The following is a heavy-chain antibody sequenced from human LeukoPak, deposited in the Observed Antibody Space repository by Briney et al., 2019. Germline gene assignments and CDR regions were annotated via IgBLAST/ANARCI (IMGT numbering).Heavy chain of an antibody. CDR3: ARTNSGYDSFDY. CDR1: GFTFSDYC. J-gene: IGHJ4*02. D-gene: IGHD5-12*01. V-gene: IGHV3-11*03. Sequence: PGGSLRLSCAASGFTFSDYCMSWIRQALGKGLEWVSYISGSTGYTNYADSVKGRFTISRDNAKNSLFLHMNSLRAEDTAVYYCARTNSGYDSFDYWGQGTLVTVSS. CDR2: ISGSTGYT.